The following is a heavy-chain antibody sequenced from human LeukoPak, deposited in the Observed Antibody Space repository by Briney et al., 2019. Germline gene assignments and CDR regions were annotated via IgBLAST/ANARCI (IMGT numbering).Heavy chain of an antibody. D-gene: IGHD2-2*01. CDR1: GGSISSYY. CDR3: ARRIDQTGSPPAYNWLDP. Sequence: SETLSLTCTVSGGSISSYYWNWIRQPPGKGLEWIGYMHYSGDTGYNPSLKSRVIISVDTSKNQFSLKLTSVTAAGTAVYYCARRIDQTGSPPAYNWLDPWGQGTLVTASS. J-gene: IGHJ5*02. CDR2: MHYSGDT. V-gene: IGHV4-59*01.